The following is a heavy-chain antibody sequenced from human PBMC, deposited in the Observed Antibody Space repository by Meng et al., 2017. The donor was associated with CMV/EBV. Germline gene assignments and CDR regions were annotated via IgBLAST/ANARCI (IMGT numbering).Heavy chain of an antibody. CDR1: GFTFSGSA. J-gene: IGHJ1*01. CDR3: TRRYDYGEYFQH. V-gene: IGHV3-73*01. CDR2: IRSKANSYAT. D-gene: IGHD4-17*01. Sequence: SGFTFSGSAMHWVRQASGKGLEWVGRIRSKANSYATAYAASVKGRFTIFRDDSKNTAYLQMNSLKTEDTAVYYCTRRYDYGEYFQHWGQGTLVTVSS.